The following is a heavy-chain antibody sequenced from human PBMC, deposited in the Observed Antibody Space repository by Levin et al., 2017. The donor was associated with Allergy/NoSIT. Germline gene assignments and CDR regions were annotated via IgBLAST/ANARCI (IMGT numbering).Heavy chain of an antibody. V-gene: IGHV3-11*01. CDR1: GFTFSDYY. Sequence: LSLTCAASGFTFSDYYMSWIRQAPGKGLEWVSYISSSGSTIYYADSVKGRFTISRDNAKNSLYLQMNSLRAEDTAVYYCASAPYGDMPFDIWGQGTMVTVSS. D-gene: IGHD4-17*01. J-gene: IGHJ3*02. CDR3: ASAPYGDMPFDI. CDR2: ISSSGSTI.